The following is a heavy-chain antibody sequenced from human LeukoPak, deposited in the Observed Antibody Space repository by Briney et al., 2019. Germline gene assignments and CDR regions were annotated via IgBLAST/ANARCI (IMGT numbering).Heavy chain of an antibody. J-gene: IGHJ4*02. Sequence: SETLSLTCTVSGGSISSSSYYWGWIRQPPGKGLEWIGRIYYSGSTYYNPSLKSRVTISVDTSKNQFSLKLSSVTAADTAVYYCARNYDFWGADYWGQGTLVTVSS. D-gene: IGHD3-3*01. CDR1: GGSISSSSYY. CDR3: ARNYDFWGADY. V-gene: IGHV4-39*01. CDR2: IYYSGST.